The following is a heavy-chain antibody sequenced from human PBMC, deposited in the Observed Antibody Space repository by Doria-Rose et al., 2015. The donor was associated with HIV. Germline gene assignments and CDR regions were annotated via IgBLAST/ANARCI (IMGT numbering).Heavy chain of an antibody. CDR3: ARDISGYYGSQGAFDI. Sequence: QVQLVQSGGGVVQPGRSLRLSCAASGFSFTNYGMHWVRQAPGKGLEWVAIIWYDASNKYYADSVKGRFSISRDNSKNTLYLQMNSLRAEDTAVYSCARDISGYYGSQGAFDIWGQGTLVTVSS. CDR1: GFSFTNYG. D-gene: IGHD3-10*01. CDR2: IWYDASNK. V-gene: IGHV3-33*01. J-gene: IGHJ3*02.